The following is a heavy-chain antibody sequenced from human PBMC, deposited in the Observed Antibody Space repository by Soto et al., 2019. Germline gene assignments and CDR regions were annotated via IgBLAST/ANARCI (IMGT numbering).Heavy chain of an antibody. D-gene: IGHD3-22*01. V-gene: IGHV4-31*03. Sequence: SETLSLTCTVSGGSISSGGYYWSWIRQHPGKGLEWIGYIYYSGSTYYNPSLKSRVTISVDTSKNQFSLKLSSVTAADTAVYYCARDENSSGFFQYWGQGTLVTSPQ. CDR3: ARDENSSGFFQY. J-gene: IGHJ4*02. CDR1: GGSISSGGYY. CDR2: IYYSGST.